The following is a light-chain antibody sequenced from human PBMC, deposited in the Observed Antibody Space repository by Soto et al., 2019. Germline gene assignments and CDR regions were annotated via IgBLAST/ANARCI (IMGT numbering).Light chain of an antibody. Sequence: DIVMTQSPDSLAVSLGERATINCKSSQTLFDSSNNKDYLSWYQQKPGQPPKLLLYWASTRELGVPDRFSGSGYGTDFTLAISSLQAEDVAVYCFQQYYTTPRTFGHGNKVEF. CDR1: QTLFDSSNNKDY. CDR2: WAS. J-gene: IGKJ1*01. V-gene: IGKV4-1*01. CDR3: QQYYTTPRT.